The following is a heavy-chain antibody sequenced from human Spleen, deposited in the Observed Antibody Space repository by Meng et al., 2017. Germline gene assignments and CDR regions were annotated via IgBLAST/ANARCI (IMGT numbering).Heavy chain of an antibody. V-gene: IGHV1-69*04. CDR2: ITPILGTA. CDR3: AREEGGPPSYYYYGMDV. J-gene: IGHJ6*02. Sequence: QVQLVQSGAEVKKPGASVKVSGKASGYTFTSFGISWVRQAPGQGLEWLGRITPILGTAHYAQKFQGRVTITADKSTSTAYMELSSLRSEDTAVYYCAREEGGPPSYYYYGMDVWGQGTTVTVSS. CDR1: GYTFTSFG. D-gene: IGHD3-16*01.